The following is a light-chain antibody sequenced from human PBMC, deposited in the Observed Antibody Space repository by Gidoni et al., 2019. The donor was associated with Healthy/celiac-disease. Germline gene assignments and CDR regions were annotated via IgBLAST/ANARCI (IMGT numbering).Light chain of an antibody. CDR3: QSADSSGTWV. V-gene: IGLV3-25*03. CDR2: KDS. CDR1: ALPTQY. Sequence: SYELTQPPSVSVSTGQTARITCSGDALPTQYAYWYQQKPGQAPVLVIYKDSERPSGIPERFSGSSSGTTVTLTISGVQAEDEADYYCQSADSSGTWVFGGGTKLTVL. J-gene: IGLJ3*02.